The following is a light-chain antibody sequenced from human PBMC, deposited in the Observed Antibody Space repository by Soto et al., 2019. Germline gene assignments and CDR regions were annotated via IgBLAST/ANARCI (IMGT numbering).Light chain of an antibody. J-gene: IGKJ1*01. CDR1: QGISTW. Sequence: DSQMTQSPSSVSASVGDRVTITCRASQGISTWLAWYQQKPGKATNLLIFAASSLQSWVPSRFSGSGSGTDFTLTISSLQPEDFATYYCQQADSFPWTFGQGTKVEIK. CDR3: QQADSFPWT. CDR2: AAS. V-gene: IGKV1-12*01.